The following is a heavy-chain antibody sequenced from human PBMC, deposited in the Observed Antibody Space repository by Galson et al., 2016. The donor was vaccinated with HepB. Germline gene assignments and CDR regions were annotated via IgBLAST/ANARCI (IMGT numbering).Heavy chain of an antibody. CDR1: GYTFRSND. Sequence: SVKVSCKASGYTFRSNDISWVRQAPGQGLEWMGWISANSGDTQYSQKVQGRVTMTTDASTTTAYMELRSLRSDDTAVYYCARDKRHGLDVWGQGTTVTVSS. J-gene: IGHJ6*02. D-gene: IGHD1-1*01. CDR2: ISANSGDT. CDR3: ARDKRHGLDV. V-gene: IGHV1-18*01.